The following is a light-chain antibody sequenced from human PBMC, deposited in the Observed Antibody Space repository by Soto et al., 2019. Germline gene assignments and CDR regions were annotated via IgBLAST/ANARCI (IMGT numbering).Light chain of an antibody. CDR3: LQYFDYYRT. J-gene: IGKJ1*01. Sequence: DIQMTQSPSTLSASVGDSVTITCRASQIIYSWLAWYQQKPGNAPKLLIYKSSTVERGVPSRFSGSGSETEFTLTINSLQPDDFATSYCLQYFDYYRTFGQGTKVEIK. CDR2: KSS. V-gene: IGKV1-5*03. CDR1: QIIYSW.